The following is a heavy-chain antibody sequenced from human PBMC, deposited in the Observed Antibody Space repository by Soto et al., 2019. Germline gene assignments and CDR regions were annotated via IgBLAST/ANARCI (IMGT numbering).Heavy chain of an antibody. CDR3: ACEQQLATFQH. D-gene: IGHD6-13*01. CDR2: INAGSGNT. CDR1: GYTFTNYA. V-gene: IGHV1-3*01. Sequence: QVQLVQCGAEVKKPGASVKVSCKASGYTFTNYAIHWVRQAPGQRLEWMGWINAGSGNTKYSQRFEGRVSITRDTSASTAYMEVSSLTSEDTAVYYCACEQQLATFQHWGQGTLVTVSS. J-gene: IGHJ1*01.